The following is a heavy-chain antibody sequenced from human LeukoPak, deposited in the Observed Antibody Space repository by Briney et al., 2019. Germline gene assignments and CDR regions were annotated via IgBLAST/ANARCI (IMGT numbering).Heavy chain of an antibody. J-gene: IGHJ6*03. CDR1: GYTFTSYD. V-gene: IGHV1-8*01. CDR3: ARVTYSSSWYPLSGYYYYYMDV. CDR2: MNPNSGNT. Sequence: GASVKVSCKASGYTFTSYDINWVRQATGQGLEWMGWMNPNSGNTGYAQKFQGRVTMTRNTSISTAYMELSSLRSEDTAVYYCARVTYSSSWYPLSGYYYYYMDVWGKGTTVTVSS. D-gene: IGHD6-13*01.